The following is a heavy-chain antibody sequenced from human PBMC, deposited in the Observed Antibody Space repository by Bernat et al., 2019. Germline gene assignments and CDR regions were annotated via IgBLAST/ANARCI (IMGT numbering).Heavy chain of an antibody. CDR3: ARADGDYFYGAFDL. D-gene: IGHD4-17*01. J-gene: IGHJ3*01. Sequence: QVQLVQSGAEVKKPGSSVKVSCKASGYNFIGYYLHWVRQAPGQGLEWMGRINPRSGATNYALKFQGKVSMTRNTAIGTGYMELAGLRPDATAVYFCARADGDYFYGAFDLWGQGTLVIVSS. CDR1: GYNFIGYY. CDR2: INPRSGAT. V-gene: IGHV1-2*06.